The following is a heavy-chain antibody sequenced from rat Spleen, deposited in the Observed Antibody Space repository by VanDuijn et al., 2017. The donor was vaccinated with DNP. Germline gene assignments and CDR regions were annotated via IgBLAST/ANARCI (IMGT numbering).Heavy chain of an antibody. J-gene: IGHJ1*01. CDR3: ARRYSSLAYWYFDF. V-gene: IGHV3-1*01. D-gene: IGHD1-2*01. CDR2: ISYSGST. Sequence: EVQLQESGPGLVKPSQSLSLTCSVTGYSITSNYWGWIRKFPGNKMEWIGHISYSGSTSYNPSLKSRISITRDTSKNQFFLQLNSVTTEDTATYYCARRYSSLAYWYFDFWGPGTMVTVSS. CDR1: GYSITSNY.